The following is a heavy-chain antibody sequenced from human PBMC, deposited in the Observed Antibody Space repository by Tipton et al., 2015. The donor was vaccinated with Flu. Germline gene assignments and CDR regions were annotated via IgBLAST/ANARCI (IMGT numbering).Heavy chain of an antibody. CDR2: IWYDGNKK. D-gene: IGHD4-17*01. CDR3: ARDHDFGDDASQYPMGV. CDR1: GFAFGSYG. J-gene: IGHJ6*02. Sequence: RSLRLSCAASGFAFGSYGMHWVRQSPGKGLEWLSKIWYDGNKKFYADSVKGRFTISRDNSKSTLFLQMNSLGADDTAVYHCARDHDFGDDASQYPMGVWGQGTTVIVSS. V-gene: IGHV3-33*01.